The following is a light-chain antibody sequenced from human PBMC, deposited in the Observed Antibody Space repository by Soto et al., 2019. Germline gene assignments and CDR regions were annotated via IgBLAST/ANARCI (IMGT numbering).Light chain of an antibody. CDR3: QQYNQWPLT. Sequence: ETVMTQSPATLSVSPGERATLSCRAGQSVNSYLAWYQQKPGQAPRLLIRGASARATGIPARFSGSGSGTEVTLTISSLQSEDFPVYYCQQYNQWPLTFGGGTKVEI. J-gene: IGKJ4*01. V-gene: IGKV3-15*01. CDR1: QSVNSY. CDR2: GAS.